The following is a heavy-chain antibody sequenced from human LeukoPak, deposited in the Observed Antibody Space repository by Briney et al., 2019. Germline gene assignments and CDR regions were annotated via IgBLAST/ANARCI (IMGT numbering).Heavy chain of an antibody. CDR2: FDPEDGET. Sequence: ASVKVSCKASGYTFTSYGISWVRQAPGKGLEWMGGFDPEDGETIYAQKFQGRVTMTEDTSTDTAYMELSSLRSEDTAVYYCATVSRYSSGQALDYWGQGTLVTVSS. J-gene: IGHJ4*02. D-gene: IGHD6-19*01. CDR1: GYTFTSYG. V-gene: IGHV1-24*01. CDR3: ATVSRYSSGQALDY.